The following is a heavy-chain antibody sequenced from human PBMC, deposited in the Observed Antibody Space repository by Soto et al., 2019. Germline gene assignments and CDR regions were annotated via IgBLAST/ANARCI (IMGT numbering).Heavy chain of an antibody. CDR2: ISYDGSNK. CDR3: ARDRAYCGGDCYSWGGFDY. D-gene: IGHD2-21*02. CDR1: GFTFSSYA. Sequence: QVQLVESGGGVVQPGRSLRLSCAASGFTFSSYAMHWVRQAPGKGLEWVAVISYDGSNKYYADSVKGRFTISRDKSKNTLYLQMNSLRAEDTAVYYCARDRAYCGGDCYSWGGFDYWGQGTLVTVSS. V-gene: IGHV3-30-3*01. J-gene: IGHJ4*02.